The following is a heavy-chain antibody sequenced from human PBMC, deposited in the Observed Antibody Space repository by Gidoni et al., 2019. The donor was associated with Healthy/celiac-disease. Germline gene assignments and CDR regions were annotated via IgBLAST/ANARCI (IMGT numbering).Heavy chain of an antibody. V-gene: IGHV1-69*04. D-gene: IGHD2-2*01. CDR3: ARELRVGPFYYYYGMDV. CDR2: IIPILGIA. Sequence: QVQLVQSGAEVKKPGSSVKVSCKASGGTFSSYAISWVRQAPGQGLEWMGRIIPILGIANYAQKFQGRVTITADKSTSTAYMELSSLRSEDTAVYYCARELRVGPFYYYYGMDVWGQGTTVTVSS. CDR1: GGTFSSYA. J-gene: IGHJ6*02.